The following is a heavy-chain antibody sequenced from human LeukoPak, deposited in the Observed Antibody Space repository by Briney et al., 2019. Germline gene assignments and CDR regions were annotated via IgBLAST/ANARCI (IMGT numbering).Heavy chain of an antibody. J-gene: IGHJ5*02. CDR3: ARDPRIVGASGWFDP. D-gene: IGHD1-26*01. CDR2: IYHSGST. CDR1: GGSISSSNW. Sequence: PSGTLSLTCAVSGGSISSSNWWSWVRQPPGKGLEWIGEIYHSGSTNYNPPLKSRVTISVDKSKNQFSLKLSSVTAADTAVYYCARDPRIVGASGWFDPWGQGTLVTVSS. V-gene: IGHV4-4*02.